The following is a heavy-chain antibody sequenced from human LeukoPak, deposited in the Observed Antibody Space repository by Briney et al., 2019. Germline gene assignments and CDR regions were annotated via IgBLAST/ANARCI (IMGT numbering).Heavy chain of an antibody. D-gene: IGHD5-24*01. V-gene: IGHV3-21*01. CDR2: ISSSSSYI. J-gene: IGHJ4*02. CDR1: GFTFSSYE. CDR3: ARAREMTKDY. Sequence: GGSLRISCAASGFTFSSYEMNWVRQAPGKGLEWVSSISSSSSYIYYADSVKGRFTISRDNAKNSLYLQMNSLRAEDTAVYYCARAREMTKDYWGQGTLVTVSS.